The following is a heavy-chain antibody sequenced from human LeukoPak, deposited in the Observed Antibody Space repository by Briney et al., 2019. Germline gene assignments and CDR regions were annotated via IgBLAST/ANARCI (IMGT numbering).Heavy chain of an antibody. Sequence: ASVKVSCKASGYTFTDYYIHWVRQAPGQGLEWMGRINPNSGGTNYAQKFQGRVTMTRDTSISTAYMELSRLTSDDTAVYHCARDQDYKNPSDWFDPWGQGTLVTVSS. V-gene: IGHV1-2*06. J-gene: IGHJ5*02. D-gene: IGHD4-11*01. CDR1: GYTFTDYY. CDR2: INPNSGGT. CDR3: ARDQDYKNPSDWFDP.